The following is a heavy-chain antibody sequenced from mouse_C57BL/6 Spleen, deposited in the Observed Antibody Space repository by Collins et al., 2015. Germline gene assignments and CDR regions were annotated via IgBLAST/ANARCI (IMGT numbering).Heavy chain of an antibody. Sequence: QVQLQQPGAELVKPGASVKMSCKASGYTFTSYWITWVKQRPGQGLEWIGDIYPGSGSTNYNEKFKSKATLTVDTSSSTAYMQLSSLTSEDSAVYYCARRYYGSGYWYFDVWGTGTTVTVSS. CDR2: IYPGSGST. CDR1: GYTFTSYW. D-gene: IGHD1-1*01. V-gene: IGHV1-55*01. CDR3: ARRYYGSGYWYFDV. J-gene: IGHJ1*03.